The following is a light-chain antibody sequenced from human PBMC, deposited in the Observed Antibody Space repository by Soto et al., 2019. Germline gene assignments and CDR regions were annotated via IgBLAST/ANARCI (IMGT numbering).Light chain of an antibody. CDR2: EVS. J-gene: IGLJ1*01. V-gene: IGLV2-14*01. CDR1: SSDVGGYDF. CDR3: SSYTSSSDFYV. Sequence: ALTQPASVSGSPGQSITISCTGASSDVGGYDFVSWYQQHPGKAPKLMIYEVSNRPSGVSSRFSGSKSGNTASLTISGLQADDEADYYCSSYTSSSDFYVFGTGTKLTVL.